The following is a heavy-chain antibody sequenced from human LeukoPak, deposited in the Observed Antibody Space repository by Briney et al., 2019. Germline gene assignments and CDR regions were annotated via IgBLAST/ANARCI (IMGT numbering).Heavy chain of an antibody. D-gene: IGHD6-13*01. V-gene: IGHV1-69*04. CDR1: GGTFISYA. J-gene: IGHJ4*02. CDR2: IIPILGIG. CDR3: ARDPGIAAAGRYYFDY. Sequence: SVKVSCKASGGTFISYAISWVRQAPGQGLEWRGRIIPILGIGNYAQKFQGRVTITADKSTSTAYMELSSLRSEDTAVYYCARDPGIAAAGRYYFDYWGQGTLVTVSS.